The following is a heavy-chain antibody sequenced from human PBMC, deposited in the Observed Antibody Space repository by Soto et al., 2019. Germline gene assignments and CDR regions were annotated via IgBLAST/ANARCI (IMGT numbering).Heavy chain of an antibody. CDR1: GFTFSSYA. Sequence: GGSLRLSCAASGFTFSSYAMSWVRQAPGKGLEWVSAISGSGGSTCYADSVKGRFTISRDNSKNTPYLQMNSLRAEDTAVYYCAKARGSSTPAPGSYWGQGTLVTVSS. D-gene: IGHD2-2*01. J-gene: IGHJ4*02. CDR3: AKARGSSTPAPGSY. V-gene: IGHV3-23*01. CDR2: ISGSGGST.